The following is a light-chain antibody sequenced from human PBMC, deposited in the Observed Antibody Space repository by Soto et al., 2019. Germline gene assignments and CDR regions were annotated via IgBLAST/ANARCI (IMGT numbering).Light chain of an antibody. V-gene: IGLV2-14*03. CDR1: SSDVGGNKY. Sequence: QSVLTQPASVSGSPGQSITISCTGTSSDVGGNKYVSWYQHYPGKAPKLMICDVSNRPSGVSNRFSGSKSGNTASLTISGLQAEDEADYYCSAFTGTNYVFGTGTKVTVL. CDR3: SAFTGTNYV. CDR2: DVS. J-gene: IGLJ1*01.